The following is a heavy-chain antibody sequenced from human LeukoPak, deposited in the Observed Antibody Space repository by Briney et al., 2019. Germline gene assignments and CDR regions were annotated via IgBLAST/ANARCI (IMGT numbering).Heavy chain of an antibody. Sequence: GGSLRLSCAASGFTFSSYWMSWVRQAPGKGLEWVANIRQDGSEKYYVGSVKGRFTISRDNAKNLLYLQMNSLRAEDTAVYYCARDSPERGYSYGPLDNYFDYWGQGTLVTVSS. CDR3: ARDSPERGYSYGPLDNYFDY. D-gene: IGHD5-18*01. CDR2: IRQDGSEK. J-gene: IGHJ4*02. V-gene: IGHV3-7*01. CDR1: GFTFSSYW.